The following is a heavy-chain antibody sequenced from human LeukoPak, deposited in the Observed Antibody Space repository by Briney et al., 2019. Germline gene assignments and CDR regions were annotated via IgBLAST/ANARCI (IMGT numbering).Heavy chain of an antibody. V-gene: IGHV1-46*01. J-gene: IGHJ5*02. CDR3: ATGSIAPQHYDSGFFRSFDP. CDR2: INPSGGST. Sequence: GASVKVSCKASGYTFTSYYMHWVRQAPGQGLEWMGIINPSGGSTSYAQKFQGRVTMTEDTSTDTAYMELSSLRSEDTAVYYCATGSIAPQHYDSGFFRSFDPWGQGTLVTVSS. CDR1: GYTFTSYY. D-gene: IGHD3-22*01.